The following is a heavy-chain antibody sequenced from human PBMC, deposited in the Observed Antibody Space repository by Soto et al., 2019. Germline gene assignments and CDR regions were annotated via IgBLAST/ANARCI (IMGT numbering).Heavy chain of an antibody. J-gene: IGHJ5*02. Sequence: QVQLQQWGEGRLKPSETLALTCAVYGGSFSSYYSNWIRQSPGKGLEWIGEINRSGSSKYNPSLKSRVTISVDSSKNQFSLKLTSVTAADTAVYYCARGGVDMIRGVTGKRTWLDPWGQGTLVTVSS. CDR1: GGSFSSYY. V-gene: IGHV4-34*01. D-gene: IGHD3-10*01. CDR3: ARGGVDMIRGVTGKRTWLDP. CDR2: INRSGSS.